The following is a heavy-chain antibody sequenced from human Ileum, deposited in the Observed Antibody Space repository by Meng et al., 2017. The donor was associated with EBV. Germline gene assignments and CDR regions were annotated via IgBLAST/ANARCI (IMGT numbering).Heavy chain of an antibody. V-gene: IGHV4-4*02. CDR1: GASIGSSSW. D-gene: IGHD3-10*01. CDR2: IYHSGST. CDR3: ARGRRFGSGRYALDY. J-gene: IGHJ4*02. Sequence: VQLHESGPGVVKSAGTLSLICAVSGASIGSSSWWTWVRQPPEKGLEWIGEIYHSGSTNYNPSLKSRLTLSVDKSKSQFSLELISVTAADTAVYYCARGRRFGSGRYALDYWGQGTLVTVSS.